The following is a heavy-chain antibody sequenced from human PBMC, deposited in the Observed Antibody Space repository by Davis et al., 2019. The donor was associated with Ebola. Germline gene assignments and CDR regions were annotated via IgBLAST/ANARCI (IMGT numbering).Heavy chain of an antibody. D-gene: IGHD2-15*01. J-gene: IGHJ6*02. CDR1: GFTFDDYA. V-gene: IGHV3-30*03. CDR3: ARNREGYCSGGSCYANYYYYYGMDV. Sequence: GGSLRLSCAASGFTFDDYAMHWVRQAPGKGLEWVAVISYDGSNKYYADSVKGRFTISRDNSKNTLYLQMNSLRAEDTAVYYCARNREGYCSGGSCYANYYYYYGMDVWGQGTTVTVSS. CDR2: ISYDGSNK.